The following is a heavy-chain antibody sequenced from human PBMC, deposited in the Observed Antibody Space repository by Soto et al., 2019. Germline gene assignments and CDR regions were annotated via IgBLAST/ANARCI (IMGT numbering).Heavy chain of an antibody. CDR3: ARHGYNYGGGYFDY. D-gene: IGHD5-18*01. CDR1: GVTVSSNY. V-gene: IGHV3-66*04. CDR2: IYSGGST. Sequence: EVQLVESGGGLVQPGGSLRLSCAASGVTVSSNYMSWVRQAPGKGLEWVSVIYSGGSTYYADSVKGRFTISRDNSKNPLYLQINSLRAGDTAVYYCARHGYNYGGGYFDYWGQGTLVTVAS. J-gene: IGHJ4*02.